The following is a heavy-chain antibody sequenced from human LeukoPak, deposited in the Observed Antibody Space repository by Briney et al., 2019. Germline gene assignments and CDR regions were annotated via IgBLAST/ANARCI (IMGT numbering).Heavy chain of an antibody. CDR2: ISPSGDIT. J-gene: IGHJ4*02. Sequence: PGGSLRLSCAASGFTFSSYSMNWVRQAPGKGLEWVSGISPSGDITYYADSVKGRFTISRDSSKNTLYLELISLTAEDTAVYYCAKDDAWIRFGEWSQGTLVTVSS. D-gene: IGHD3-10*01. CDR1: GFTFSSYS. V-gene: IGHV3-23*01. CDR3: AKDDAWIRFGE.